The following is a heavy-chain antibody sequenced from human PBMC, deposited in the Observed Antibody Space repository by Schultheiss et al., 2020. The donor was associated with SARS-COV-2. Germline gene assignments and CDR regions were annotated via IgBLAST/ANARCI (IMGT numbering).Heavy chain of an antibody. CDR2: INHSGST. CDR3: AREINMYNWNYYYGMDV. V-gene: IGHV4-34*01. J-gene: IGHJ6*02. Sequence: SETLSLTCAVYGGSFSGYYWSWIRQPPGKGLEWIGEINHSGSTNYNPSLKSRVTISVDRSKNQFSLKLSSVTAVDTAVYYCAREINMYNWNYYYGMDVWGQGTTVTVSS. D-gene: IGHD1-20*01. CDR1: GGSFSGYY.